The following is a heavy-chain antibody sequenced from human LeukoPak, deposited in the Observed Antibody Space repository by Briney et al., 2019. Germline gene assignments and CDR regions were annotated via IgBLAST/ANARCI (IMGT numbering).Heavy chain of an antibody. V-gene: IGHV3-23*01. CDR1: GFTFNKFA. D-gene: IGHD3-10*01. CDR3: AKDGRWIGDSNWFDP. Sequence: PGGSLRLSCADSGFTFNKFAMTWVRQAPGKGLEWVTAISTSGGSTYYADSVKGRFTISRDNTKNTLYLQMNSLRVEDTAVYYCAKDGRWIGDSNWFDPWGQGTLVTVSS. CDR2: ISTSGGST. J-gene: IGHJ5*02.